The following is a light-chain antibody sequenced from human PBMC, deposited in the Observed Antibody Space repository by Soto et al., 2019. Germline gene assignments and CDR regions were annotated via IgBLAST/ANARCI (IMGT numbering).Light chain of an antibody. CDR2: GNS. V-gene: IGLV1-40*01. CDR3: QSYDSSLSCHVV. Sequence: QSVLTQPPSVSGAPGQRVTISCTGSSSNIGAGYDVHWYQQLPGTAPKLLIYGNSNRPSGVPDRFSGSKSGTSASLAITGLQDEDEADYYCQSYDSSLSCHVVFGGGTKLPVL. CDR1: SSNIGAGYD. J-gene: IGLJ2*01.